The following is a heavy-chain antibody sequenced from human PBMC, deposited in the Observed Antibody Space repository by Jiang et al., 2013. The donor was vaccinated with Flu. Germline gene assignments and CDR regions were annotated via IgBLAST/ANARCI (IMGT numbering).Heavy chain of an antibody. D-gene: IGHD4-17*01. CDR3: AREGYYGDYRYFDY. V-gene: IGHV4-31*02. Sequence: LKSRVTISVDTSKNQFSLKLSSVTAADTAVYYCAREGYYGDYRYFDYWGQGTLVTVSS. J-gene: IGHJ4*02.